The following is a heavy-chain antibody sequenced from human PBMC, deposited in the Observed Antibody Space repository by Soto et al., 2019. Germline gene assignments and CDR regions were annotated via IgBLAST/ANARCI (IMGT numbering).Heavy chain of an antibody. CDR1: GGSFSGYY. J-gene: IGHJ6*03. CDR3: ARGGGGAVAGTLYYYYMDV. D-gene: IGHD6-19*01. Sequence: PSETLSLTCAVYGGSFSGYYWSWIRRPPGKGLEWIGEINHSGSTNYNPSLKSRVTISVDTSKNQFSLKLSSVTAADTAVYYCARGGGGAVAGTLYYYYMDVWGKGTTVTVSS. V-gene: IGHV4-34*01. CDR2: INHSGST.